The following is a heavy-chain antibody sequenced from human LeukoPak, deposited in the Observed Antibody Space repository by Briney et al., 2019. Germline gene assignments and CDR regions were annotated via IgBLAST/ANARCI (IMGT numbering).Heavy chain of an antibody. CDR3: ARDPLGTRPGFDY. CDR2: IYSGGST. V-gene: IGHV3-53*05. D-gene: IGHD1-1*01. Sequence: GGSLRLSCAASGFTVSSNYMNWVRQAPGKGLEWVSVIYSGGSTYYADSVKGRFTISRDNPKNTLYLQMNSLRAEDTAVYYCARDPLGTRPGFDYWGQGTLVTVSS. J-gene: IGHJ4*02. CDR1: GFTVSSNY.